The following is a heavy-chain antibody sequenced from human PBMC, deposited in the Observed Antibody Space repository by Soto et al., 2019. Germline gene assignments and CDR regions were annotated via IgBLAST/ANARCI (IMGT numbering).Heavy chain of an antibody. CDR1: GYTITELS. V-gene: IGHV1-24*01. J-gene: IGHJ5*02. D-gene: IGHD4-4*01. CDR2: FDPEDGET. Sequence: SAVQASCKGSGYTITELSMHWVRQAPGKGLEWMGGFDPEDGETIYAQKFQGRVTMTEDTSTDTAYMELSRLRSDETAGYYCAREEAYSNSPLAWVKGTMVT. CDR3: AREEAYSNSPLA.